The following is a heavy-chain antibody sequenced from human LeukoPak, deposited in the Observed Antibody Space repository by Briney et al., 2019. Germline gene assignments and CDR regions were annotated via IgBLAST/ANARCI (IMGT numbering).Heavy chain of an antibody. Sequence: ASVKVSCKASGYTFTSYEINWVRQVPGQGLEWMGWISAYNGNRDYAQKVQGRVTMTTDTSTSTAYMELRSLRSDDTAVYYCARGHTLYYETSAYYYFDYWGQGTLVTVSS. V-gene: IGHV1-18*01. CDR1: GYTFTSYE. J-gene: IGHJ4*02. CDR2: ISAYNGNR. D-gene: IGHD3-22*01. CDR3: ARGHTLYYETSAYYYFDY.